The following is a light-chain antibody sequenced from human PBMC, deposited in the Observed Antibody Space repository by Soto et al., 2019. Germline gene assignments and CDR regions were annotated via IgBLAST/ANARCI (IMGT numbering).Light chain of an antibody. CDR1: GGSIASGL. CDR3: CSLTTSHTYV. J-gene: IGLJ1*01. Sequence: NFMLTQPHSVSESPGRTVTISCTRSGGSIASGLVQWYQVRPGSGPTTVISEDNQRPSGVPDRFSGSKSGNSASLTISGLQADDEADYYCCSLTTSHTYVFGSGTKLTVL. V-gene: IGLV6-57*04. CDR2: EDN.